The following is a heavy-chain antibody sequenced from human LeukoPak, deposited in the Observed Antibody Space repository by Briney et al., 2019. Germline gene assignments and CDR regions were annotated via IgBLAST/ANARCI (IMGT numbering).Heavy chain of an antibody. Sequence: SVKVSCKASGYTFTSYGISWVRQAPGQGLEWMGGIIPLFGTANYAQKFQGTVTITADESTSTAYMELSSLRSEDTAVYYCAKGGWELLNNWFDPWGQGTLVTVSS. V-gene: IGHV1-69*13. CDR1: GYTFTSYG. CDR3: AKGGWELLNNWFDP. CDR2: IIPLFGTA. D-gene: IGHD1-26*01. J-gene: IGHJ5*02.